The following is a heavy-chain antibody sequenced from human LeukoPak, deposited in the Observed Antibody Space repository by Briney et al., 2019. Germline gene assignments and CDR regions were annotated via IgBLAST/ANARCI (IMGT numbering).Heavy chain of an antibody. CDR2: LVPSGSQK. CDR3: AIWTSGNY. J-gene: IGHJ4*02. V-gene: IGHV3-7*01. Sequence: GGSVRLSCAASGFTFNRSWMNWVRQAPGKGLEWVANLVPSGSQKRYVDSVKGRFIISKDNPGASLYLDMYSLRAEDTAIYYCAIWTSGNYWGQGTLVTVSS. D-gene: IGHD1-1*01. CDR1: GFTFNRSW.